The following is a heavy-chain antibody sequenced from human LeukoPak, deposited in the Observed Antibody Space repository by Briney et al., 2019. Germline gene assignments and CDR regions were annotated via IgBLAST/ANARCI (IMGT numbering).Heavy chain of an antibody. CDR1: GFTFDDYA. V-gene: IGHV3-9*01. CDR2: ISWNSGSI. Sequence: GRSLRLSCAASGFTFDDYAMHWVRQAPGKGLEWVSGISWNSGSIGYADSVKGRFTISRDNAKNSLYLQMNSLRAEDTAVYYCAKDGTPDIVVVPAAILFDYWGQGTLVTVSS. D-gene: IGHD2-2*01. J-gene: IGHJ4*02. CDR3: AKDGTPDIVVVPAAILFDY.